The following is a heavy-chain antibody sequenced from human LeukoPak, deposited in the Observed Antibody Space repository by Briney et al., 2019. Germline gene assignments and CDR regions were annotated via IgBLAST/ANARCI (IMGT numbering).Heavy chain of an antibody. CDR3: AYYDSSGYSS. CDR2: IYYSGST. V-gene: IGHV4-31*03. CDR1: GGSISSGGYY. D-gene: IGHD3-22*01. Sequence: PSETLSLTRTVSGGSISSGGYYWSWIRQHPGKGLEWIGYIYYSGSTYYNPSLKSRVTISVDTSKNQFSLKLSSVTAADTAVYYCAYYDSSGYSSWGQGTLVTVSS. J-gene: IGHJ4*02.